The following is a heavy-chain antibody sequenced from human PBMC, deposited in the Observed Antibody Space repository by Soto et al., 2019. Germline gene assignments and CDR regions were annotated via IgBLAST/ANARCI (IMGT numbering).Heavy chain of an antibody. J-gene: IGHJ4*02. Sequence: GGSLRLSCAASGFTFTRYSMNWVRQAPGKGLEWVSSISSTTNYIYYGDSMKGRFTISRDNAKNSLYLEMNSLRAEDTAVYYCARESEDLTSNFDYWGQGTLVTVSS. CDR3: ARESEDLTSNFDY. V-gene: IGHV3-21*06. CDR1: GFTFTRYS. CDR2: ISSTTNYI.